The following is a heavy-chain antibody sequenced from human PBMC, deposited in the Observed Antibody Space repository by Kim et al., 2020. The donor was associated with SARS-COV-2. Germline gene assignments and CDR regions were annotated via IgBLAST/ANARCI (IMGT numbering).Heavy chain of an antibody. J-gene: IGHJ4*02. CDR3: AKILLGWLASAGYFDY. Sequence: GGSLRLSCAASGFTFSSYAMSWVRQAPGKGLEWVSAISGSGGSTYYADSVKGRFTISRDNSKNTLYLQMNSLRAEDTAVYYCAKILLGWLASAGYFDYWGQGTLSPSP. CDR1: GFTFSSYA. D-gene: IGHD6-19*01. V-gene: IGHV3-23*01. CDR2: ISGSGGST.